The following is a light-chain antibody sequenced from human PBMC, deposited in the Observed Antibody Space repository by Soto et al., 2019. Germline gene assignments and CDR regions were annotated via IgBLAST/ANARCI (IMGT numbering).Light chain of an antibody. CDR2: DNN. J-gene: IGLJ2*01. CDR1: SSNIGNNY. Sequence: QSVLKQPPSVSAAPGQKVTISCSGSSSNIGNNYVSWYQQLPGTAPKLLIYDNNKRPSGIPDRFSGSKSGTSATLGITGLQTGDEADYYCGTWDSSLSVVFGGGTK. CDR3: GTWDSSLSVV. V-gene: IGLV1-51*01.